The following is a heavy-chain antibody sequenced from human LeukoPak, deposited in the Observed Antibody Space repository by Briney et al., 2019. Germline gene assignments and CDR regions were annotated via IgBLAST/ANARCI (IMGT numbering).Heavy chain of an antibody. V-gene: IGHV4-4*07. CDR1: GASISSNY. CDR2: LYTSGST. CDR3: ARDSGVATNLDY. J-gene: IGHJ4*02. D-gene: IGHD5-24*01. Sequence: SETLSLTCTVSGASISSNYWSWIRQPAGKGLEWIGRLYTSGSTNYNPSLRSRVTISVDKSKNQFSLKLSSVTAADTALYYCARDSGVATNLDYWGEGTLVTVSS.